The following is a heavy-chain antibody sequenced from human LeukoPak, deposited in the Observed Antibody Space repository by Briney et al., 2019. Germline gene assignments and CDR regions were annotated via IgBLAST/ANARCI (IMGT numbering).Heavy chain of an antibody. CDR1: GYTFTSYD. Sequence: ASVKVSCKASGYTFTSYDINWVRQATGQGGEWMGWKNPNSGNTGYAQKFQGRVTITRNTSISTAYLELSSLRSEDTAVYYCARGPIDPYYYGDYFYDYWGQGTLVTVSS. D-gene: IGHD4-17*01. CDR2: KNPNSGNT. CDR3: ARGPIDPYYYGDYFYDY. J-gene: IGHJ4*02. V-gene: IGHV1-8*01.